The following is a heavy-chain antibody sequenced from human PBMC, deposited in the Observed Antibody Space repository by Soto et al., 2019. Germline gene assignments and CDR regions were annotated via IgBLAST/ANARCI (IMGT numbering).Heavy chain of an antibody. CDR3: ARGRAGYSSGWYSDY. V-gene: IGHV3-72*01. CDR1: GFTFSDHY. CDR2: TRNKAYSYTT. D-gene: IGHD6-19*01. Sequence: EVQLVESGGGLDQPGGSLRLSCAASGFTFSDHYMDWVRQAPGKGLEWVGRTRNKAYSYTTEYAASVKGRFTISRDASKNSLVLQMNTLKTEDTAVYYCARGRAGYSSGWYSDYWGQGALVTVSS. J-gene: IGHJ4*02.